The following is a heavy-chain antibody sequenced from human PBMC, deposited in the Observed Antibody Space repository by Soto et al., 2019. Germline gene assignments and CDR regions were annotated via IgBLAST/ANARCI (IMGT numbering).Heavy chain of an antibody. V-gene: IGHV4-59*01. Sequence: PSETLSLTCTVSGGSINSDYWGWFRQPPRKGLEWIGYISYNGNTNYNPSLKSRVTISVAPSKNQFSLRLMSVSAADTAVYYCTRTFCPANTCYAFDIWGQGTMVTVSS. J-gene: IGHJ3*02. CDR1: GGSINSDY. CDR2: ISYNGNT. CDR3: TRTFCPANTCYAFDI. D-gene: IGHD2-15*01.